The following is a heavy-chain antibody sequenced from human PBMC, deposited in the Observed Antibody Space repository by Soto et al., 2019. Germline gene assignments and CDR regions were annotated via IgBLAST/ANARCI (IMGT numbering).Heavy chain of an antibody. Sequence: EVQLFESGGGLVQPGGSLRLSCAASGFTFSVFAMSWVRQAPGKGLELVSTISGRGENRYYADSVKGRFTISRDNSKNTLNLQMNSLRGEDTAVYYCAKDRGTGDYGVNAVDIWGQGTMVTVAS. CDR3: AKDRGTGDYGVNAVDI. J-gene: IGHJ3*02. D-gene: IGHD7-27*01. CDR2: ISGRGENR. CDR1: GFTFSVFA. V-gene: IGHV3-23*01.